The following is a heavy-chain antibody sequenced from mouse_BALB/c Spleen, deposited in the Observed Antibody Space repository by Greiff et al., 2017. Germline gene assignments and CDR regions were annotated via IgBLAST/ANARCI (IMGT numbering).Heavy chain of an antibody. CDR3: ARDGNGYFDV. V-gene: IGHV14-3*02. J-gene: IGHJ1*01. D-gene: IGHD2-1*01. CDR1: GFNIKDTY. CDR2: IDPANGNT. Sequence: VQLQQSGAELVKPGASVKLSCTASGFNIKDTYMHWVKQRPEQGLEWIGRIDPANGNTKYDPKFQGKATITADTSSNTAYLQLSSLTSADTAVYYCARDGNGYFDVWGAGTTVTGSA.